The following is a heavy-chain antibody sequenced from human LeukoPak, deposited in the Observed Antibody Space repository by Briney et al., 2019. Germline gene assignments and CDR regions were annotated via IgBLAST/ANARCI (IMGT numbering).Heavy chain of an antibody. D-gene: IGHD2-15*01. CDR2: IGSSGLII. CDR3: ARGISAVVPRAFDL. J-gene: IGHJ3*01. CDR1: GFTFSNAW. V-gene: IGHV3-48*04. Sequence: QAGGSLRLSCAASGFTFSNAWMSWVRQAPGKGLEWVSYIGSSGLIIYYADSVKGRLTISRDNAKNSLFLQMSSLRAEDTAVYYCARGISAVVPRAFDLWGQGTMVTVSS.